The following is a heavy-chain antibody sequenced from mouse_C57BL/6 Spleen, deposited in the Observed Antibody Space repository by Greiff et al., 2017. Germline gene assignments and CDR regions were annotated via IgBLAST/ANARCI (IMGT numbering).Heavy chain of an antibody. J-gene: IGHJ4*01. D-gene: IGHD1-1*01. CDR1: GYAFSSSW. Sequence: QVQLQQSGPELVKPGASVKISCTASGYAFSSSWMNWVKQRPGKGLEWIGRIYPGDGDTTYNGTFKGKATLAADKSSSTAYMQLSSLTSEDSAVYFCARNYYGSRNYAMDYWGQRTSVTVSS. CDR2: IYPGDGDT. V-gene: IGHV1-82*01. CDR3: ARNYYGSRNYAMDY.